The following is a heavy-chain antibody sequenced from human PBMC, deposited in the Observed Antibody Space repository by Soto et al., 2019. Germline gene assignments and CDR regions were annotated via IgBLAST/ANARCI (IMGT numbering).Heavy chain of an antibody. Sequence: PGGSLRLSCAASGFTFSSYSMNWVRQAPGKGLEWVSSISSSSSYIYYADSVKGRFTISRDNAKNSLYLQMNSLRAEDTAVYYCAREGRSLYNFDYWGQGTLVTVSS. D-gene: IGHD4-4*01. CDR2: ISSSSSYI. CDR3: AREGRSLYNFDY. J-gene: IGHJ4*02. V-gene: IGHV3-21*01. CDR1: GFTFSSYS.